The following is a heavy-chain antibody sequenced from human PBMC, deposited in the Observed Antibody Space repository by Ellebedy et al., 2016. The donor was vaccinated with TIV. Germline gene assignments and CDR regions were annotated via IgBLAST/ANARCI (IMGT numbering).Heavy chain of an antibody. CDR1: GFTVSSNY. J-gene: IGHJ4*02. V-gene: IGHV3-66*01. CDR3: ARIGGSYSGDY. D-gene: IGHD1-26*01. CDR2: IYSSGST. Sequence: GESLKISCAASGFTVSSNYMSWVRQAPGKGLEWVSVIYSSGSTYFADSVKGRFTISRENSKNTLYLQMNSLRAEDTAVYYCARIGGSYSGDYWGQGTLVTVSS.